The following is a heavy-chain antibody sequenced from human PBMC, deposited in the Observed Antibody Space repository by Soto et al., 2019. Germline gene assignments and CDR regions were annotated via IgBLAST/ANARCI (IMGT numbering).Heavy chain of an antibody. CDR1: GGSISSYY. Sequence: ETLSLTCTVSGGSISSYYWSWIRQPPGKGLEWIGYIYYSGSTNYNPSLKSRVTISVDTSKNQFSLKLSSVTAADTAVYYCARWVDSSGYYLSFDYWGQGTLVTVSS. J-gene: IGHJ4*02. D-gene: IGHD3-22*01. V-gene: IGHV4-59*01. CDR3: ARWVDSSGYYLSFDY. CDR2: IYYSGST.